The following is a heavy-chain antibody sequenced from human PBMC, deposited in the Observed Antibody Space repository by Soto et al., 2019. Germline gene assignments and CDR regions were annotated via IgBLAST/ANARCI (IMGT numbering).Heavy chain of an antibody. Sequence: EVQLLDSAGGLVQPGGSLRRSCAASGFPFSSYAMSWVRQPPGKGRERVSSISVSGGSTYSAYYADSVRGRLTISRDDSRNTMYLQMSSLRAEDTAIYYCAKNYYFDSWGQGTLVTVSS. J-gene: IGHJ4*02. CDR1: GFPFSSYA. CDR2: ISVSGGSTYSA. CDR3: AKNYYFDS. V-gene: IGHV3-23*01.